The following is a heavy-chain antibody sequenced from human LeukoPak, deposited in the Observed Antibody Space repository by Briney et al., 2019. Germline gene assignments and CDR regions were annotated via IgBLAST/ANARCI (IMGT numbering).Heavy chain of an antibody. CDR3: AKDRVGAILYFDY. D-gene: IGHD1-26*01. V-gene: IGHV3-23*01. Sequence: GGSLRLSCAASGFTFSNYGMSWVRQAPGKGLEWVSALSGSGGRTYCADSLKGRFTISRDNSKNTLYLEMSSLRAEDTAIYYCAKDRVGAILYFDYWGQGSLVTVSS. CDR1: GFTFSNYG. CDR2: LSGSGGRT. J-gene: IGHJ4*02.